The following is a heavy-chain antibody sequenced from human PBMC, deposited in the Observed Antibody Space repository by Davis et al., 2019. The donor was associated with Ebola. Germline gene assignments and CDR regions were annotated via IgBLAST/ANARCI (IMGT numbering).Heavy chain of an antibody. J-gene: IGHJ3*02. V-gene: IGHV4-38-2*02. Sequence: SETLSLTCTVSGYSISSGYYWGWIRQPPGKGLEWIGRIYTSGSTNYNPPLKSRVTMSVDTSTNQFSLKLTSVTAADTAVDYCVRDRHYYNEGAFDIWGQGTMVTVSS. CDR1: GYSISSGYY. CDR3: VRDRHYYNEGAFDI. CDR2: IYTSGST. D-gene: IGHD3-10*01.